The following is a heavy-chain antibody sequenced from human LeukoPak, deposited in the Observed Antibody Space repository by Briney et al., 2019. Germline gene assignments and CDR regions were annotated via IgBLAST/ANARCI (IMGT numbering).Heavy chain of an antibody. J-gene: IGHJ3*02. D-gene: IGHD3-22*01. CDR2: IYYSGST. V-gene: IGHV4-39*07. CDR3: ARDYYDSSGYYDDAFDI. Sequence: SETLSLTCTVSGGSISSSSYYWGWIRQPPGKGLEWIGSIYYSGSTFYNPSLKSRVTISVDTSKNQFSLKLSSVTAADTAVYYCARDYYDSSGYYDDAFDIWGQGTMVTVSS. CDR1: GGSISSSSYY.